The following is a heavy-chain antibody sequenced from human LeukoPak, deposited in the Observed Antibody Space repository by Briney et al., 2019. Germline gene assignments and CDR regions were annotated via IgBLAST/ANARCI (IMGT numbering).Heavy chain of an antibody. CDR2: IDPSDSYT. J-gene: IGHJ6*04. D-gene: IGHD3-10*01. CDR3: ARHGPYGSGSYYDYGMDV. Sequence: GESLQISCQGSGYSFTSYWISWVRQMPGKGLEWMGRIDPSDSYTNYSPSFQGHVTISADKSISTAYLQWSSLKASDTAMYYCARHGPYGSGSYYDYGMDVWGKGTTVTVSS. V-gene: IGHV5-10-1*01. CDR1: GYSFTSYW.